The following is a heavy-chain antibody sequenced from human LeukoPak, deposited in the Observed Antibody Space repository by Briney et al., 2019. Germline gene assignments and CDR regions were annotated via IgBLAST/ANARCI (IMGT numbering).Heavy chain of an antibody. D-gene: IGHD3-22*01. V-gene: IGHV4-61*02. J-gene: IGHJ4*02. CDR2: IYSSGST. CDR3: ARGLYDSSGYYYEGN. CDR1: GGSISSNTYY. Sequence: SETLSLTCTVSGGSISSNTYYWSWIRQPAGKGLEWIGRIYSSGSTYYNPSLKSRVTISVDTSKNQFSLKLSSVTAADTAVYYCARGLYDSSGYYYEGNWGQGTLVTVSS.